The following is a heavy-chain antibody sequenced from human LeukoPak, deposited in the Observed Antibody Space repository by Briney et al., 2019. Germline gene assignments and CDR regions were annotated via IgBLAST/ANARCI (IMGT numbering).Heavy chain of an antibody. CDR3: ANSFGFTLIDAFDI. CDR1: GFTFSSYS. CDR2: ISYDGSNK. V-gene: IGHV3-30*18. J-gene: IGHJ3*02. D-gene: IGHD2/OR15-2a*01. Sequence: GGSLRLSCAASGFTFSSYSMNWVRQAPGKGLEWVAVISYDGSNKYYADSVKGRFTISRDNSKNTLYLQMNSLRAEDTAVYYCANSFGFTLIDAFDIWGQGTMVTVSS.